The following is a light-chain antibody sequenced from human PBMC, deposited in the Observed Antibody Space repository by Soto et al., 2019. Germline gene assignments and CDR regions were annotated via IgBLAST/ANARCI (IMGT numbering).Light chain of an antibody. CDR3: SSFAGNNNLV. CDR1: SSDVGVYNY. J-gene: IGLJ2*01. Sequence: QSALTQPPSASGSPGQSVTISCTGTSSDVGVYNYVSWYQQHPGKAPKLLIYDVSKRPSGVPDRFSGSKSGNTASLTVSGLQAEDEADYYCSSFAGNNNLVFGGGTKLTVL. CDR2: DVS. V-gene: IGLV2-8*01.